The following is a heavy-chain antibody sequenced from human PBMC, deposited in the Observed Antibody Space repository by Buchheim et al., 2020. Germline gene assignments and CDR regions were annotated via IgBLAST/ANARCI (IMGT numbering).Heavy chain of an antibody. D-gene: IGHD3-10*01. V-gene: IGHV3-74*01. CDR3: TRDSTSGSYEY. CDR2: INSDGSGT. Sequence: EVQLVESGGGLVQPGGSLRLSCAASGFSFSTSWMHWVRQAPGKGLVWVSRINSDGSGTIYADSVKGRFTISRDNAKNTLYLQMKSLRAEDTAIYYCTRDSTSGSYEYWGQGTL. J-gene: IGHJ4*02. CDR1: GFSFSTSW.